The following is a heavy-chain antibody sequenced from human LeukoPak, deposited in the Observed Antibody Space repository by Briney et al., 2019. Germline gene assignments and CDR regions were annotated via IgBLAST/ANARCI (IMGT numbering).Heavy chain of an antibody. CDR1: GFTFSNAW. J-gene: IGHJ3*02. CDR2: IKSKTDGGTT. Sequence: GGSLRLSCAASGFTFSNAWMSWVRQAPGKGLEWVGRIKSKTDGGTTDYAAPVKGRFTISRDDSKNTLHLQMNSLKTEDTAVYYCTTATTRRGGLDAFDIWGQGTMVTVSS. V-gene: IGHV3-15*01. CDR3: TTATTRRGGLDAFDI. D-gene: IGHD6-6*01.